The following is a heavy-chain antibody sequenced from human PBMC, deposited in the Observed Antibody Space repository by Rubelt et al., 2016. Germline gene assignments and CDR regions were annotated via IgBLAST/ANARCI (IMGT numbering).Heavy chain of an antibody. CDR3: AIGPEYDSSGYYSYGMDV. Sequence: EVQLLESGGGLVQPGGSLRLSCAASGFTFSSYAMSWVRQAPGKGLEWVSGISWNSGSIGYADSVKGRFTISRDNAKNSLYLQMNSLRAEDTALYYCAIGPEYDSSGYYSYGMDVWGQGTTVTVSS. J-gene: IGHJ6*02. D-gene: IGHD3-22*01. CDR1: GFTFSSYA. V-gene: IGHV3-9*01. CDR2: ISWNSGSI.